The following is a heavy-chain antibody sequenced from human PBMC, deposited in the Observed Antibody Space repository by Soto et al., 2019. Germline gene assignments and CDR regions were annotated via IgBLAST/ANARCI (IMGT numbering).Heavy chain of an antibody. CDR3: TTGVLDGYTLDY. Sequence: EVQLVESGGGLVKPGGSLRLSCAASGFTFINAWMSWVRQAPGKGLEWVGRIKSKTDGGTTDYAAPVKGRFTISRDDSKNTLYLQMNSLKTEDTAVYYCTTGVLDGYTLDYWGQGTLVTVSS. CDR1: GFTFINAW. D-gene: IGHD5-12*01. J-gene: IGHJ4*02. V-gene: IGHV3-15*01. CDR2: IKSKTDGGTT.